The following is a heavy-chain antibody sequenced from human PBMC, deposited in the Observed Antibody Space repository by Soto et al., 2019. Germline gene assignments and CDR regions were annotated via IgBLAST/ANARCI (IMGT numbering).Heavy chain of an antibody. J-gene: IGHJ5*02. V-gene: IGHV4-39*01. Sequence: PSETLSLTCTASGGSISSSDFYWGWLRQTPGKGLEFIGSMYYSGTTYYNPSLKSRVTISVDTSKNQFTLKLISVTAADTAVYYCAVVDSTGNWFDPWGEGALVTVSS. CDR3: AVVDSTGNWFDP. CDR2: MYYSGTT. CDR1: GGSISSSDFY. D-gene: IGHD6-25*01.